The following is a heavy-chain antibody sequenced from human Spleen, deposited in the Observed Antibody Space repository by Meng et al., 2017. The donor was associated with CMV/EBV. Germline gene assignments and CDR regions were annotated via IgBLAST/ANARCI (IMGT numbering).Heavy chain of an antibody. CDR1: TFTFSSST. Sequence: GESLKISCAGSTFTFSSSTMSWVRQAPGKGLEWVSTIRSSSNYIYYADSVKGRFTISRDNAKSSVYLQMNSLRAEDTAVYYCARDEGIAAAGTPFGNAFDIWGQGTMVTVSS. D-gene: IGHD6-13*01. CDR3: ARDEGIAAAGTPFGNAFDI. V-gene: IGHV3-21*01. CDR2: IRSSSNYI. J-gene: IGHJ3*02.